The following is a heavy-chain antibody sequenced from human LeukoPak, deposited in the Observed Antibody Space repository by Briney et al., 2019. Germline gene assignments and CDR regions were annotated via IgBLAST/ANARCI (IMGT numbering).Heavy chain of an antibody. D-gene: IGHD6-19*01. CDR3: ARGSGIAVAGTKY. Sequence: PSHTLSLTCAVSGGSISSGGYSWSWIRQPPGKGLEWIGYIYHSGSTYYNPSLKSRVTISVDTSKNQFSLKLSSVTAADTAVYYCARGSGIAVAGTKYWGQGTLVTVSS. V-gene: IGHV4-30-2*01. J-gene: IGHJ4*02. CDR2: IYHSGST. CDR1: GGSISSGGYS.